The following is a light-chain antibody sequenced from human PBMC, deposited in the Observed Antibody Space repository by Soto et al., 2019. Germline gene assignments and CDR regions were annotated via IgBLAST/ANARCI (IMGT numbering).Light chain of an antibody. CDR1: QSISSD. CDR2: AAS. J-gene: IGKJ3*01. CDR3: HQYNSWPRGT. V-gene: IGKV1-39*01. Sequence: DIQMTQSPSSLSASVGDRVTITCRASQSISSDLNWYQQKPGKAPKFLIYAASSLQSGVPSRFSGSGSGTEFTLTISSLQSEDSAVYYCHQYNSWPRGTFGPGTKVEIK.